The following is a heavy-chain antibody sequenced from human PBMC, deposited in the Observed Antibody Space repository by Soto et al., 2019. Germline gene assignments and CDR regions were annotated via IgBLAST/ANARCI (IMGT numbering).Heavy chain of an antibody. CDR1: GFTFSTYA. J-gene: IGHJ1*01. V-gene: IGHV3-23*01. CDR2: LSGSGGST. Sequence: GGSLRLSCAASGFTFSTYAMSWVRQAPGKGLEWVSALSGSGGSTYYADSVRGRFTISRDNAENSLFLQMNSLRVEDTAVYYCATLDYYDSSGYPHGQFAYRGPGTPVTVSS. D-gene: IGHD3-22*01. CDR3: ATLDYYDSSGYPHGQFAY.